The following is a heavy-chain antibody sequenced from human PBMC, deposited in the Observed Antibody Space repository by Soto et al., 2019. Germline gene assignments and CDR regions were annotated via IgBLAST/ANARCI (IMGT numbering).Heavy chain of an antibody. CDR3: ARTTGMAVAHFDC. D-gene: IGHD6-19*01. V-gene: IGHV4-30-2*01. Sequence: TLSLTFAVSGGSISTGGYSWSWIRQPPGMGLEWIGYIYHSGSTYYNPSLKSRVTISIDRYKNQFSLTLNSVTAADTALYYCARTTGMAVAHFDCCGQGTLVTV. CDR2: IYHSGST. J-gene: IGHJ4*02. CDR1: GGSISTGGYS.